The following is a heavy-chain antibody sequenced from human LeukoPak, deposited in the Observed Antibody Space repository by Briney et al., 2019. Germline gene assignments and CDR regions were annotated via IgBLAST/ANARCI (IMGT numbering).Heavy chain of an antibody. CDR3: ASGAWGNWYFDL. CDR1: GFTFSSYS. V-gene: IGHV3-21*05. D-gene: IGHD7-27*01. CDR2: ISSSSIYI. Sequence: GGSLRLSCAASGFTFSSYSMNWVRQAPGKGLEWVSYISSSSIYIYYADSLKGQFTISRDNAKNSLYLQMNSLRAEDTAVYYCASGAWGNWYFDLWGRGTLVTVSS. J-gene: IGHJ2*01.